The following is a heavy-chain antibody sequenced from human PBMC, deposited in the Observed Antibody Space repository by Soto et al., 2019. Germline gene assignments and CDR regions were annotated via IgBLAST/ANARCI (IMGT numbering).Heavy chain of an antibody. J-gene: IGHJ4*02. D-gene: IGHD6-13*01. CDR1: GFSLSTSGVG. V-gene: IGHV2-5*02. CDR2: IYWDDDK. Sequence: QITLKESGPTLVKPTQTLTLTCTFSGFSLSTSGVGVGWIRQPPGKALEWLALIYWDDDKRYSPSLKSRLTITKDTSKNQVVLTMTNMDPVDTATYYCALYHSRPIAAAGTPDYWGQGTLVTVSS. CDR3: ALYHSRPIAAAGTPDY.